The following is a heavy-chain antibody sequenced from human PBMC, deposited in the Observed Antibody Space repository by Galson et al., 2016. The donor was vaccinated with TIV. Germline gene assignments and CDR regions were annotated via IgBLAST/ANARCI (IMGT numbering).Heavy chain of an antibody. Sequence: SVKVSCKASGGTFSSFVISWVRQAPGQGLEWMGGIIPLFGEAHYAQNFQGRVTISADESTSTVYMELRSLRSGDTAVYYCAKCRNTAMDTYYYYGLDVWGQGTTVTVSS. D-gene: IGHD5-18*01. CDR3: AKCRNTAMDTYYYYGLDV. V-gene: IGHV1-69*13. CDR1: GGTFSSFV. J-gene: IGHJ6*02. CDR2: IIPLFGEA.